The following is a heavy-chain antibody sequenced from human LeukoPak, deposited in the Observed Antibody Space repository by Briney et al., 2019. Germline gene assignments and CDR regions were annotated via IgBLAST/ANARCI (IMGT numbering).Heavy chain of an antibody. Sequence: GGSLRLSCAASGFTFSRYGMHWVRQAPGKGLEWVAVIWYDGSDKYYADSVKGRFTISRDSSKNTLYLQMNSLRVEDTAVYHCARESDDLGSYRYPDYWGRGTLVTVSS. J-gene: IGHJ4*02. V-gene: IGHV3-33*01. CDR2: IWYDGSDK. D-gene: IGHD3-16*02. CDR1: GFTFSRYG. CDR3: ARESDDLGSYRYPDY.